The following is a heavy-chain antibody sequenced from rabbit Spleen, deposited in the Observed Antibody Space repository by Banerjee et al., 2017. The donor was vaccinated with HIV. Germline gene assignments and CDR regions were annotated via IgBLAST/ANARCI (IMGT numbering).Heavy chain of an antibody. Sequence: QSLEESGGDLVQPEGSLTLTCKVSGFDFSSDAMCWVRQAPGKGLECIACIYGGSSDSTWYASWAKGRFTISKTSSTTVTLQMTSLTAADTATYFCGRGSATMTMVITGYYLSLWGPGTLVTVS. J-gene: IGHJ4*01. CDR1: GFDFSSDA. CDR2: IYGGSSDST. V-gene: IGHV1S40*01. D-gene: IGHD2-1*01. CDR3: GRGSATMTMVITGYYLSL.